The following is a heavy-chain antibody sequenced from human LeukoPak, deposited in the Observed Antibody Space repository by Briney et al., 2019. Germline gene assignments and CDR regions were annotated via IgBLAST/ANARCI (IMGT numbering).Heavy chain of an antibody. Sequence: SETLSLTCTVSGGSISSGGYYWSWIRQPPGEGLEWIGYIYHSGSTYYNPSLRSRVTISVDRSKNQFSLKLSSVTAADTAVYYCARDKGPRPLDYWGQGTLVTVSS. CDR2: IYHSGST. CDR3: ARDKGPRPLDY. V-gene: IGHV4-30-2*01. CDR1: GGSISSGGYY. J-gene: IGHJ4*02.